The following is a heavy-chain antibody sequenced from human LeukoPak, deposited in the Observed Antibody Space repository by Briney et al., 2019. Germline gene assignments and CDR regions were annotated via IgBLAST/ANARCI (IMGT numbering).Heavy chain of an antibody. CDR3: ARDSFICSGGNRWHPDAFDI. D-gene: IGHD2-15*01. V-gene: IGHV3-7*01. J-gene: IGHJ3*02. CDR2: IKQDGSEK. CDR1: GFTFSSYW. Sequence: GGSLRLSCAASGFTFSSYWMSWVRQAPGKGLEWVANIKQDGSEKYYVDSVKGRFTISRDNAKNSLYLQMNSLRAEDTAVYYCARDSFICSGGNRWHPDAFDIWGQGTMVTVSS.